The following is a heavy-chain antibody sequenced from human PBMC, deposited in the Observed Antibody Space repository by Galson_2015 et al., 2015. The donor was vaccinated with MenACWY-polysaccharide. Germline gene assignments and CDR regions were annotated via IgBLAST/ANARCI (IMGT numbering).Heavy chain of an antibody. Sequence: SLRLSCAASGFTFGSYWMTWVRQAPGKGLEWVAIIKQDGSEKYYVDSVKGRFTISRDNAKNSLYLQMNSLRAEDTAVYYCARSWGSFGSGWSANDYWGQGTLVTVSS. D-gene: IGHD6-19*01. V-gene: IGHV3-7*01. CDR2: IKQDGSEK. J-gene: IGHJ4*02. CDR1: GFTFGSYW. CDR3: ARSWGSFGSGWSANDY.